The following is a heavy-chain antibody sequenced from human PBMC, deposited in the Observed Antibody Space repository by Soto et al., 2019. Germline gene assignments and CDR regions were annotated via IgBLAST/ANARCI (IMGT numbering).Heavy chain of an antibody. CDR1: GFTFSSYA. CDR3: AKDGGDGWVQLADVGY. V-gene: IGHV3-23*01. CDR2: ISGSGGST. Sequence: EVQLLESGGGLVQPGGSLRLSCVASGFTFSSYAMSWVRQAPGKGLEWVAGISGSGGSTYYADSVKGRFTISRDNSKKTLDLQMNSLRAEDTAVYYCAKDGGDGWVQLADVGYWGQGTLVTVSS. J-gene: IGHJ4*02. D-gene: IGHD2-21*02.